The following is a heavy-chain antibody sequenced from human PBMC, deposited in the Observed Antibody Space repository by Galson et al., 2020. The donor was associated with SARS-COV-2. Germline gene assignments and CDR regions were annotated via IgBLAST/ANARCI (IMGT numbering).Heavy chain of an antibody. V-gene: IGHV3-23*01. J-gene: IGHJ6*02. CDR2: ISGSGGST. Sequence: TGGSLRLSCAASGFTFSSYAMSWVRQAPGKGLEWVSAISGSGGSTYYADSVKGRFTISRDNSKNTLYLQMNSLRAEDTAVYYCAKDYYDSSGYYYYYGMDVWGQGTTVTVSS. D-gene: IGHD3-22*01. CDR1: GFTFSSYA. CDR3: AKDYYDSSGYYYYYGMDV.